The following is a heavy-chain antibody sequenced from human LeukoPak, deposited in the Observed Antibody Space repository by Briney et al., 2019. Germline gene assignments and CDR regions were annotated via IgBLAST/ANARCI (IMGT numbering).Heavy chain of an antibody. J-gene: IGHJ6*03. V-gene: IGHV4-34*01. Sequence: PSETLSLTCAVYGGSFSGYYWSWIRQPPGKGLEWIGEINHSGSTNYNPSLKSRVTISVDTSKNQFSLKLSSVTAADTAVYYCARGHDSSGWYYYYYYMDVWGKGTTVTVSS. CDR3: ARGHDSSGWYYYYYYMDV. CDR1: GGSFSGYY. D-gene: IGHD6-19*01. CDR2: INHSGST.